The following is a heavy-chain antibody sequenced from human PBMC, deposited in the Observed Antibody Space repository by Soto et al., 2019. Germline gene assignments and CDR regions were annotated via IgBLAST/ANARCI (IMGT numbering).Heavy chain of an antibody. CDR1: GGTFSSYA. Sequence: QVQLVQSGAEVKKPGSSVKVSCKASGGTFSSYAISWVRQAPGQGLEWMGGIIPIFGTANYAQKFQGRVTITADKSTSTAYVELSSLRSEDTAVYYCARDRYYYDSSGYFLDYWGQGTLVTVSS. J-gene: IGHJ4*02. CDR3: ARDRYYYDSSGYFLDY. CDR2: IIPIFGTA. D-gene: IGHD3-22*01. V-gene: IGHV1-69*06.